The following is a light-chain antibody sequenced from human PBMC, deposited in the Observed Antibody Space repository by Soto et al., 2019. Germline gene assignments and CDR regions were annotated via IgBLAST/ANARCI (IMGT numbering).Light chain of an antibody. CDR3: SSYTSSSFYV. V-gene: IGLV2-14*01. CDR1: SSDVGGYNY. Sequence: QSVLTQPASVSGSPGQSITISCTGTSSDVGGYNYVSWYQQHPGKAPKLMIYDVSNRPSGVSNRFSGSKSGNTASLTISGHQAEDEADYYCSSYTSSSFYVIGTGTKLTVL. J-gene: IGLJ1*01. CDR2: DVS.